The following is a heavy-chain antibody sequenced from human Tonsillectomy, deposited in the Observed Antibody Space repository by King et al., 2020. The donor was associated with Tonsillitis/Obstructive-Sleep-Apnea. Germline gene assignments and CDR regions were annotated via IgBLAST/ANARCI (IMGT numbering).Heavy chain of an antibody. J-gene: IGHJ5*02. CDR2: ISVSGGST. V-gene: IGHV3-23*04. Sequence: VQLVESGGGLVQPGGSLILSCAASGFTFSSYAMSWVRQAPGKGLEWVSAISVSGGSTYYADSVQVRFTISRDNSKKTLYLQMNSLRAEDTAVYYCAKPGYCSSTSCGWFDPWGQGTLVTVSS. CDR1: GFTFSSYA. D-gene: IGHD2-2*01. CDR3: AKPGYCSSTSCGWFDP.